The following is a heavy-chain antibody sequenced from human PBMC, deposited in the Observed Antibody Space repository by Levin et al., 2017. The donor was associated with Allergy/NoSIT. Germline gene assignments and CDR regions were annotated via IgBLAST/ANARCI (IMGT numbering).Heavy chain of an antibody. V-gene: IGHV1-46*01. J-gene: IGHJ6*02. CDR1: GYTFTSYY. D-gene: IGHD6-13*01. CDR3: ARGGSSSWYVLAPKLMDG. Sequence: ASVKVSCKASGYTFTSYYMHWVRQAPGQGLEWMGIINPSGGSTSYAQKFQGRVTMTRDTSTSTVYMELSSLRSEDTAVYYCARGGSSSWYVLAPKLMDGWGQGTTVTVSS. CDR2: INPSGGST.